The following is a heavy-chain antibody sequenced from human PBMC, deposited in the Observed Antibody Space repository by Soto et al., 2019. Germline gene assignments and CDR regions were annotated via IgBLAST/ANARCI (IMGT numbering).Heavy chain of an antibody. V-gene: IGHV3-23*01. D-gene: IGHD3-10*01. CDR1: GFTFSSYA. Sequence: GGSLRLSCAASGFTFSSYAISWVRQAPGKGLEWVSVISNSGGSTYYADSVKGRFTISRDNSKNTLYLQMNSLRAEDTAVYYCAKLSITVVRGFITGYFDYWGQGTLVTVSS. CDR3: AKLSITVVRGFITGYFDY. CDR2: ISNSGGST. J-gene: IGHJ4*02.